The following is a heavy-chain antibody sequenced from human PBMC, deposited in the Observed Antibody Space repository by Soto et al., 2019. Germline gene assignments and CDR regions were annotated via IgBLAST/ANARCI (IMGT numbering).Heavy chain of an antibody. CDR3: ASQLESTTYFDY. Sequence: LQLQESGPGLVKPSETLSLTCTVSGGSISNSDYIWAWMRQPPGKGLEWVGTISHTGSPRYNPSLKSRVTISVDTSKNQFSLRLPSVTAADTAVFYCASQLESTTYFDYWGRGTLVTVSS. D-gene: IGHD1-1*01. CDR2: ISHTGSP. J-gene: IGHJ4*02. CDR1: GGSISNSDYI. V-gene: IGHV4-39*01.